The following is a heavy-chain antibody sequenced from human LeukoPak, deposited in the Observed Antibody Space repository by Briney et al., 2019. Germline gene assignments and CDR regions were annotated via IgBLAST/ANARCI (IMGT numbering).Heavy chain of an antibody. CDR2: LSGSGNST. Sequence: GGSLRLSCAASGFTFANYAMTWVRQAPGKVLEWVSSLSGSGNSTYYADSVKGRFTMSRDNSKNTLYLQMNSLRAEETAVYYCARARNDYGDYVFDYWGQGTLVTVSS. CDR1: GFTFANYA. D-gene: IGHD4-17*01. J-gene: IGHJ4*02. V-gene: IGHV3-23*01. CDR3: ARARNDYGDYVFDY.